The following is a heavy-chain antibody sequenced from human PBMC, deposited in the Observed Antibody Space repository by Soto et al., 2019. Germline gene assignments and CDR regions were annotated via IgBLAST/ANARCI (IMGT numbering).Heavy chain of an antibody. CDR2: INPNSGGT. Sequence: ASVKVSCKASGYTFTGYYMHWVRQAPGQGLEWMGWINPNSGGTNYAQKFQGRVTMTRDTSISTAYMELSRLRSDDTAVYYCAREEVDIVATGLYYYGMDVWGQGTTVTVSS. CDR1: GYTFTGYY. V-gene: IGHV1-2*02. J-gene: IGHJ6*02. CDR3: AREEVDIVATGLYYYGMDV. D-gene: IGHD5-12*01.